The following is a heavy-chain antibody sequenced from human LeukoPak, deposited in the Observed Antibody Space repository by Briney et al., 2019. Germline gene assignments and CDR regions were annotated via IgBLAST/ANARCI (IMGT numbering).Heavy chain of an antibody. CDR1: GYIFINNY. Sequence: GASVKVSCKASGYIFINNYIQWVRQAPGQGLEWVGMIYPRDGSTSYAQNFQGRVTVTRDTPTSTVHMELSGLTSEDTAVYYCARDQEGFDYWGQGTLVTVSS. V-gene: IGHV1-46*01. CDR3: ARDQEGFDY. J-gene: IGHJ4*02. CDR2: IYPRDGST.